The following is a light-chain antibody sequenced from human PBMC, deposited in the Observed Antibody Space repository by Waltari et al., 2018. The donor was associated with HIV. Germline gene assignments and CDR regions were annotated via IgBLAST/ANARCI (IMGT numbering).Light chain of an antibody. CDR1: SSNLGLGYD. J-gene: IGLJ3*02. Sequence: QSVLTQPPSVSGAPGQRVTISCTGSSSNLGLGYDVQWYQQLPGTAPKLLVYDDINRPAGVPARFSGSKSCISASLAITWLQAEDESNYYCQSYDNSLSAWVFGGGTKVTVL. CDR3: QSYDNSLSAWV. CDR2: DDI. V-gene: IGLV1-40*01.